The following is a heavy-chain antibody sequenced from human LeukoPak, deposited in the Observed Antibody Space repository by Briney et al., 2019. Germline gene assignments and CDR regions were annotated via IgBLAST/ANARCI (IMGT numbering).Heavy chain of an antibody. CDR3: AREGGYSAFDY. D-gene: IGHD5-18*01. CDR2: IYYSGST. CDR1: GVSISSSSYF. J-gene: IGHJ4*02. Sequence: PSETLSLTCTVSGVSISSSSYFWAWIRQPPGKGLEWIGSIYYSGSTYYNPSLKSPVTISVDTSKTHFSLKLSSVTAADTAVYYCAREGGYSAFDYWGQGTLVTVSS. V-gene: IGHV4-39*07.